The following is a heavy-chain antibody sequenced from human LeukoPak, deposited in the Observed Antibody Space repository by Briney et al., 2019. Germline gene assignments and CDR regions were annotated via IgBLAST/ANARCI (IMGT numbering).Heavy chain of an antibody. V-gene: IGHV4-30-4*08. CDR2: IYYSGST. CDR1: GGSISSGDYY. Sequence: SSQTLSLTCTVSGGSISSGDYYWSWIRQPPGKGLEWIGYIYYSGSTYYNPSLNSRVTISVDTSKNQFSLKLSSVTAADTAVYYCARVPRPGYCSSTSCYPDAFDIWGQGTMVTVSS. D-gene: IGHD2-2*03. J-gene: IGHJ3*02. CDR3: ARVPRPGYCSSTSCYPDAFDI.